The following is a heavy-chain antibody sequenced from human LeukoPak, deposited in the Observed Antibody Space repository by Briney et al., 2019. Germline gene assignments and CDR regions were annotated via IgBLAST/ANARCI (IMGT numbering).Heavy chain of an antibody. CDR3: ARVAKERGYSYGHEDY. Sequence: GGSLRLSCAASGFTFSSYSMNWVRQAPGKGLEWVSYISSSSSTIYYADSVKGRFTISRDNAKNSLYLQMNSLRAEDTAVYYCARVAKERGYSYGHEDYWGQGTLVTVSS. D-gene: IGHD5-18*01. CDR1: GFTFSSYS. V-gene: IGHV3-48*01. CDR2: ISSSSSTI. J-gene: IGHJ4*02.